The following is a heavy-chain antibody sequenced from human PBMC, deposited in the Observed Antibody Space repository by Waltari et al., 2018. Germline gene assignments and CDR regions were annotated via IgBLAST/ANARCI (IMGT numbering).Heavy chain of an antibody. CDR1: GGSISSYY. Sequence: QVQLQESGPGLVKPSETLSLPCTVSGGSISSYYWSWIRQPPGKGLEWIGYIYYSGSTNYNPSLKSRVTISVDTSKNQFSLKLSSVTAADTAVYYCAREDPTTFRYGMDVWGQGTTVTVSS. CDR3: AREDPTTFRYGMDV. V-gene: IGHV4-59*01. CDR2: IYYSGST. J-gene: IGHJ6*02. D-gene: IGHD3-16*01.